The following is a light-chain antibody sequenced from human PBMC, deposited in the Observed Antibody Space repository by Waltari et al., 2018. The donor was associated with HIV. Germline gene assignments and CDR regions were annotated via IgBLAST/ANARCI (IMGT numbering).Light chain of an antibody. J-gene: IGKJ2*01. V-gene: IGKV3-20*01. CDR1: QRVSSSY. Sequence: IVLTQSPGTLSLSPAERATLSCSASQRVSSSYLAWYQQKPGQAPRLLISGASSRATGIPDRFSGSGSGTDFTLTISRLEPEDFAVYYCQQYGSSPLYTFGQGTKLEIK. CDR2: GAS. CDR3: QQYGSSPLYT.